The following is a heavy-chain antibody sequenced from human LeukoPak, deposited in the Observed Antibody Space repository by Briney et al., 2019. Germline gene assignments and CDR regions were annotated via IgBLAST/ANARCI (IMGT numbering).Heavy chain of an antibody. V-gene: IGHV1-69*04. CDR1: GGTFSSYA. J-gene: IGHJ4*02. D-gene: IGHD5-24*01. CDR3: ASHGGGGYNYDQPDDY. Sequence: SVKVSCKASGGTFSSYAISWVRQAPGQGLEWMGRIIPILGIANYAQKFQGRVTITADKSTSTAYMELSSLRSEDTAVYYCASHGGGGYNYDQPDDYWGQGTLVTVSS. CDR2: IIPILGIA.